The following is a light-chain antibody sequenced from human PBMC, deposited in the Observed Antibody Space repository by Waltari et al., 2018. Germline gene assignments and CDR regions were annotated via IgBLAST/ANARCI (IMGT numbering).Light chain of an antibody. Sequence: ETVLTQSPATLSLSPGERATLSCRASQSVDIYLAWYQQNPGQAPRLLIYDASHRATGIPARCSGSGSGTDFTLTISSLEPEDFAVYYCQQRRNWPPLTFGGGTKVEIK. V-gene: IGKV3-11*01. CDR2: DAS. CDR3: QQRRNWPPLT. J-gene: IGKJ4*01. CDR1: QSVDIY.